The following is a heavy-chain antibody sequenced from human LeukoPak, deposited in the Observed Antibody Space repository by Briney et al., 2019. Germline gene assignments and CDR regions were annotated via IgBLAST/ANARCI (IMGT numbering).Heavy chain of an antibody. V-gene: IGHV1-2*02. CDR1: GYTFTGNY. J-gene: IGHJ4*02. Sequence: ASVKVSCKASGYTFTGNYMHWVRQAPGQGLEWMGWINPNNGGTNYAQKFQGRVTMTLDTSISTGYMELSRLRSDDTAIYFCARVDGGEWYYFDHWGQGTLVTVFS. CDR2: INPNNGGT. D-gene: IGHD2-8*02. CDR3: ARVDGGEWYYFDH.